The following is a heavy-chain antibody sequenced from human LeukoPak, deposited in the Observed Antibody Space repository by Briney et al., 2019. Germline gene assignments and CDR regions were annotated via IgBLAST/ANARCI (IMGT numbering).Heavy chain of an antibody. CDR1: GFTFGIYA. V-gene: IGHV3-30-3*01. CDR3: ARGGTSTSFVIIKDY. J-gene: IGHJ4*02. CDR2: ISFDENNK. D-gene: IGHD2-2*01. Sequence: GGSLRLSCAASGFTFGIYAMHWVRQTPGKGLEWVAVISFDENNKIYADSVRGRFIISRDNSRNTLYLQMNSLRAEDTAVYYCARGGTSTSFVIIKDYWGQGTLVTVSS.